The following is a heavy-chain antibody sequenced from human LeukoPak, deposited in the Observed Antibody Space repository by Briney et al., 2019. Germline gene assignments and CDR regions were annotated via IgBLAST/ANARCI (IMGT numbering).Heavy chain of an antibody. CDR3: ARGLVEVVAAVDY. V-gene: IGHV3-11*04. Sequence: GGSLRLPCAASGFTFSDYYMSWIRQAPGKGLEWVSYISSSGSTIYYADSVKGRFTISRDNAKNSLYLQMNNLRAEDTAVYYCARGLVEVVAAVDYWGQGTLVTVSS. CDR1: GFTFSDYY. D-gene: IGHD2-15*01. J-gene: IGHJ4*02. CDR2: ISSSGSTI.